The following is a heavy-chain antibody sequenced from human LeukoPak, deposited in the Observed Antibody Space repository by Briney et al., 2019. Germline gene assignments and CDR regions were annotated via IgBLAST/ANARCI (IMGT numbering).Heavy chain of an antibody. J-gene: IGHJ3*02. CDR3: ARDDIIIDAFDI. CDR2: INSDGSST. D-gene: IGHD2/OR15-2a*01. CDR1: GFTFSSYW. V-gene: IGHV3-74*01. Sequence: PGGSLRLSCAASGFTFSSYWMHWVRQAPGKGLVWVSRINSDGSSTSYADSVKGRFTISRDNAKNTLYLQMNSLRAEDTAAYYCARDDIIIDAFDIWGQGTMVTVSS.